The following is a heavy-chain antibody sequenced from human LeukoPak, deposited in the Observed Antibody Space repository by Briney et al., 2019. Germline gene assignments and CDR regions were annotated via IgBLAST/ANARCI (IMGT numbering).Heavy chain of an antibody. J-gene: IGHJ6*03. CDR1: GGTFSSYA. Sequence: ASVKVSCKASGGTFSSYAISWVRQAPGQGLEWMGGIIPIFGTANYAQKFQGRVTITADESTSTAYMELSSLRSEDTAVYYCAGQITIFGVVGYYYYMDVWGKGTTVTVSS. CDR3: AGQITIFGVVGYYYYMDV. V-gene: IGHV1-69*13. CDR2: IIPIFGTA. D-gene: IGHD3-3*01.